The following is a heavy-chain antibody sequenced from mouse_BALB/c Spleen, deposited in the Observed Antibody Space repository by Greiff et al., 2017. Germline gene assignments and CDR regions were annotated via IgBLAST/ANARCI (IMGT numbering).Heavy chain of an antibody. CDR3: AYDGYYWFAY. D-gene: IGHD2-3*01. CDR1: GFNINDTY. CDR2: IDPANGNT. V-gene: IGHV14-3*02. Sequence: EVQLQQSGAELVKPGASVKLSCTASGFNINDTYMHWVKQRPEKGLEWIGRIDPANGNTKYDPKFQGKATLTADTSSNTAYLQFSSLTSEDTAVYYCAYDGYYWFAYWGQGTLVTVSA. J-gene: IGHJ3*01.